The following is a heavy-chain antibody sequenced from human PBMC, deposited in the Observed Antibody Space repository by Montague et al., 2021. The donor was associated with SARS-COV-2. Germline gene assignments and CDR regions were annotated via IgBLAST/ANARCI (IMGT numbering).Heavy chain of an antibody. D-gene: IGHD4-11*01. Sequence: SETLSLTCAVSGGSFSGYYWTWIRQSPRKGLEWIGEINHSGSTNYNPSLKSRVPISVDTSKDQFSLKLSSVTAADTAVYYCACGEITTRGLIYYYGMDVWGQGTTVTVSS. CDR1: GGSFSGYY. J-gene: IGHJ6*02. CDR2: INHSGST. V-gene: IGHV4-34*01. CDR3: ACGEITTRGLIYYYGMDV.